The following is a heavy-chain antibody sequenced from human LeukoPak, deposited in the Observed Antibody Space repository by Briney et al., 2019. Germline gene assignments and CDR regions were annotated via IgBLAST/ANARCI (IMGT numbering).Heavy chain of an antibody. V-gene: IGHV4-38-2*01. D-gene: IGHD3-22*01. CDR3: ATGITMIVVVNY. J-gene: IGHJ4*02. CDR1: GYSISSGYY. Sequence: SETLSLTCAVSGYSISSGYYWGWIRQPPGKGLEWVGSFYHSGSTYYSPSLKSRVTISVDTSKNQFSLKLSSVTAADTAVYYCATGITMIVVVNYWGQGTLVTVSS. CDR2: FYHSGST.